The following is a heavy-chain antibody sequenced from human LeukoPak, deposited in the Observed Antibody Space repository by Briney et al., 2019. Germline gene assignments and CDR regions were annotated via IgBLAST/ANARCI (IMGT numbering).Heavy chain of an antibody. CDR2: INPSGGNT. V-gene: IGHV1-46*01. CDR1: GYTFSSYY. CDR3: ARDVCSGGSCWDWFDP. D-gene: IGHD2-15*01. Sequence: ASVKVSCKASGYTFSSYYMHWVRQAPGQGLEWMGIINPSGGNTNSAQKSQGRVTMTRDTSTSTVYMELSSLRSEDTAVYYCARDVCSGGSCWDWFDPWGQGTLVTVSS. J-gene: IGHJ5*02.